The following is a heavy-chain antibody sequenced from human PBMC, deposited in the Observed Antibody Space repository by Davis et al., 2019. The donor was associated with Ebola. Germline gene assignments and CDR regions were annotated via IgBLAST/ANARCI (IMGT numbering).Heavy chain of an antibody. CDR1: GFTVSSNY. Sequence: PGGSLRLSCAASGFTVSSNYMSWVRQAPGKGLEWVANIKQDGSEKYYVDSVKGRFTISRDNAKNSLYLQMNSLRDEDTAVYYCAREVGPIDYWGQGTLVTVSS. D-gene: IGHD1-26*01. V-gene: IGHV3-7*01. CDR3: AREVGPIDY. J-gene: IGHJ4*02. CDR2: IKQDGSEK.